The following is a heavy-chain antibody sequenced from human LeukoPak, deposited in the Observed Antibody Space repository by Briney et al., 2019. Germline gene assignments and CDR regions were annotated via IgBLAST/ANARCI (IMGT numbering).Heavy chain of an antibody. CDR3: ARAAMVRGVIIDWFDP. D-gene: IGHD3-10*01. Sequence: SVKVSCKASGGTFSSYAISWVRQAPGQGLEWVGGIIPIFGTANYAQKFHGRVTITTDESTSTAYMELSSLRSEDTAVYYCARAAMVRGVIIDWFDPWGQGTLVTVSS. CDR1: GGTFSSYA. V-gene: IGHV1-69*05. CDR2: IIPIFGTA. J-gene: IGHJ5*02.